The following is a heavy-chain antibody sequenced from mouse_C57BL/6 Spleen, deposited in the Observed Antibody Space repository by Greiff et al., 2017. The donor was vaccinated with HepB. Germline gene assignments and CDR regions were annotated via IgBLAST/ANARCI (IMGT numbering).Heavy chain of an antibody. CDR1: GYSITSGYY. D-gene: IGHD2-4*01. CDR3: ARDEAYGDYDAGYAMDY. J-gene: IGHJ4*01. V-gene: IGHV3-6*01. Sequence: EVKLMESGPGLVKPSQSLSLTCSVTGYSITSGYYWNWIRQFPGNKLEWMGYISYDGSNNYNPSLKNRISITRDTSKNQFFLKLNSVTTEDTATYYCARDEAYGDYDAGYAMDYWGQGTSVTVSS. CDR2: ISYDGSN.